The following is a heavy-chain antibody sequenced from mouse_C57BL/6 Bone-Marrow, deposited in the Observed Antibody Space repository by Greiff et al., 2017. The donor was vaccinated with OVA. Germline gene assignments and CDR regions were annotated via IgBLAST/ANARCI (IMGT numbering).Heavy chain of an antibody. V-gene: IGHV1-50*01. Sequence: QVQLQQPGAELVKPGASVKLSCKASGYTFTSYWMQWVKQRPGQGLEWIGEIDPSDSYTNYNQKFKGKATLTVDTSSSTAYMQLSSLTSEDSAVYYCARDDGYYSWLVYGGQGTLVTVSA. D-gene: IGHD2-3*01. CDR1: GYTFTSYW. CDR2: IDPSDSYT. J-gene: IGHJ3*01. CDR3: ARDDGYYSWLVY.